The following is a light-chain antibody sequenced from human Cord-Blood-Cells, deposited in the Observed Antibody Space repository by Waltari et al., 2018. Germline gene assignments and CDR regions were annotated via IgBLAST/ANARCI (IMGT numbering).Light chain of an antibody. CDR2: GAS. Sequence: EIVLTQSPGTLSLSPGERATLSCRASQSVSSSYLAWYQQKPGQAPRLLISGASSRATGIPDRFSGSGSGTDFTLTISRLEPEDFAVYYCQQYGSSPPMTFGQGTRLEIK. CDR1: QSVSSSY. J-gene: IGKJ5*01. CDR3: QQYGSSPPMT. V-gene: IGKV3-20*01.